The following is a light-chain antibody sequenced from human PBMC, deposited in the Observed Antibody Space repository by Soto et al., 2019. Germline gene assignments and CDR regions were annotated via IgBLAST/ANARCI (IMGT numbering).Light chain of an antibody. J-gene: IGLJ3*02. CDR2: DVT. V-gene: IGLV2-14*01. CDR3: SSYTTSTTPV. Sequence: QSALTQPASVSGSPGQSITISCTGTSSDVGAYNYVSWLQQYPGKAPKLVIYDVTNRPSGVSSRFSGSKSANTASLTISGLQADDEADYYCSSYTTSTTPVFGGGTKLTVL. CDR1: SSDVGAYNY.